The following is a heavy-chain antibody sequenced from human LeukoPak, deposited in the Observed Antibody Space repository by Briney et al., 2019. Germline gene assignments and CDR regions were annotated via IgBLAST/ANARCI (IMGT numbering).Heavy chain of an antibody. J-gene: IGHJ4*02. D-gene: IGHD3-22*01. CDR3: RARTDSSGYYADY. V-gene: IGHV1-2*06. CDR1: GYTFTGYY. Sequence: ASVKVSCKXSGYTFTGYYMHWVRQAPGQGLEWMGRINPNSGGTNYAQKFQGRVTMTRDTSISTAYMELSSLRSEDTAVYYCRARTDSSGYYADYWGQGTLVTVSS. CDR2: INPNSGGT.